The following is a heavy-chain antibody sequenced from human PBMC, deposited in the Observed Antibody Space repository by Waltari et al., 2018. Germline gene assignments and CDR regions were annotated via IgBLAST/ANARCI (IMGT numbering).Heavy chain of an antibody. CDR1: GYSISSGYY. J-gene: IGHJ4*02. CDR2: IYNSGST. CDR3: ARHVVLHYFDY. V-gene: IGHV4-38-2*01. Sequence: QVQLQESGPGLVKPSETLSLTCAVSGYSISSGYYWGWIRQPPGTGLEWIGSIYNSGSTDYNPSLKSRVTISGDTSKNQFSLKLSAVTAADTAVYYCARHVVLHYFDYWGQGTLVTVSS. D-gene: IGHD3-16*01.